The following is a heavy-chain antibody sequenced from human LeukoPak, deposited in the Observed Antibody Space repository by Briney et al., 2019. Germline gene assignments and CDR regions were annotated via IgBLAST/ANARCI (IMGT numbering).Heavy chain of an antibody. CDR3: ARDQRRLGELSPRPIDY. J-gene: IGHJ4*02. V-gene: IGHV1-18*01. Sequence: ASVKVSCKASGYTFTSYGISWVRQAPGQGLEWMGWISAYNGDTNYAQNLQGRVTMTTDTSTSTAYMELRSLRSDDTAVYYCARDQRRLGELSPRPIDYWGQGTLVTVSS. CDR2: ISAYNGDT. CDR1: GYTFTSYG. D-gene: IGHD3-16*02.